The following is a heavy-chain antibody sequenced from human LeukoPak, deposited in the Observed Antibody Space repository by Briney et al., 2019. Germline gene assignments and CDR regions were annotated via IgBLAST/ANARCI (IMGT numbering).Heavy chain of an antibody. V-gene: IGHV1-18*01. CDR3: AREASSGAYNDY. J-gene: IGHJ4*02. Sequence: ASVKVSCRASGYTFTNYDITWIRQAPGQGLEWMGYITPYNGNTNYAQKLQGRVTMTTDTSTSTVYMELRSLRSDDTAVYYCAREASSGAYNDYWGQGTLVTVSS. CDR2: ITPYNGNT. D-gene: IGHD1-26*01. CDR1: GYTFTNYD.